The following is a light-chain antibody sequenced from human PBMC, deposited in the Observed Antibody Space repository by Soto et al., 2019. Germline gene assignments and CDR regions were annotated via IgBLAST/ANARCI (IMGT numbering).Light chain of an antibody. CDR3: QQYNSVPLT. CDR1: RSVSSW. V-gene: IGKV1-5*03. CDR2: KAS. J-gene: IGKJ4*01. Sequence: DIQMTQSPSTLSASVGDRVTITCRASRSVSSWLAWYQQKPGKAPKLLIYKASSLESGVPSRFSGSGSGTEFTLTISSLQPDDFATYYCQQYNSVPLTFGGGTNVEIK.